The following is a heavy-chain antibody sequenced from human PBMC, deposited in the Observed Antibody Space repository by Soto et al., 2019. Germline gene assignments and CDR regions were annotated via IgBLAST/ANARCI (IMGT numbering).Heavy chain of an antibody. D-gene: IGHD2-2*01. J-gene: IGHJ6*02. CDR3: AREVGHMDV. V-gene: IGHV1-18*04. CDR2: VSPYNGDT. CDR1: GYTSTTYG. Sequence: ASVKVSCKASGYTSTTYGINWVRQAPGQGLEWMGWVSPYNGDTSYAQKVQGRVTMTTDTSTTTAYLELRSLRSDDTAAYYCAREVGHMDVWGQGTTVTVSS.